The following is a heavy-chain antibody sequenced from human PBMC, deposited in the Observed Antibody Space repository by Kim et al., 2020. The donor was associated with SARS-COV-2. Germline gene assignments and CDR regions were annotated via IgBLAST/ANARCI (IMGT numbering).Heavy chain of an antibody. CDR1: GYNFTNYW. CDR2: IDPSDSYI. Sequence: AESLKISCKGSGYNFTNYWITWVRQMPGKGLEWMGRIDPSDSYINYSPSFQGHVTFSVDKSISTAFLQWSSLEASDTAMYYCARVMDYGDYPFDYWGQGTLVTVSS. J-gene: IGHJ4*02. CDR3: ARVMDYGDYPFDY. V-gene: IGHV5-10-1*01. D-gene: IGHD4-17*01.